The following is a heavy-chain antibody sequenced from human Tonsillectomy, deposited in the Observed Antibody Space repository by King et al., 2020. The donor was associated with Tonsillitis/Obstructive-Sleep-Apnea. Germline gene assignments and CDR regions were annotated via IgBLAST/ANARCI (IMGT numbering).Heavy chain of an antibody. D-gene: IGHD6-6*01. Sequence: VQLVESGGGLVQPGGSLRLSCAASGFTFSSYWMHWVRQAPGKGLVWVSRINSDGSSTSYADSVKGRFAISRDNAKNTVYLQMNSLRAEDTAVYYCARTEYSNNHWYFDLWGRGTLVTVS. J-gene: IGHJ2*01. CDR1: GFTFSSYW. V-gene: IGHV3-74*02. CDR3: ARTEYSNNHWYFDL. CDR2: INSDGSST.